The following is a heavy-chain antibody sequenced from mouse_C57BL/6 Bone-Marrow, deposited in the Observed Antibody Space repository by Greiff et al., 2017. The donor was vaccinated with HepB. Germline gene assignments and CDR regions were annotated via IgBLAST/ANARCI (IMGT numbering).Heavy chain of an antibody. V-gene: IGHV3-8*01. Sequence: EVKLVESGPGLAKPSQTLSLTCSVTGYSITSDYWNWIRKFPGNKLEYMGYISYSGSTYYKPSLTSRISITRDTSKYQYYLQVNSVTTEDTATYYCARPYYYGSSYGRFDYWGQGTTLTVSS. CDR3: ARPYYYGSSYGRFDY. CDR2: ISYSGST. J-gene: IGHJ2*01. D-gene: IGHD1-1*01. CDR1: GYSITSDY.